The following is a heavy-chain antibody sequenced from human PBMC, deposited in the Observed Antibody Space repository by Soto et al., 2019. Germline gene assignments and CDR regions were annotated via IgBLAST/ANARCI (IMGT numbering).Heavy chain of an antibody. V-gene: IGHV5-51*01. J-gene: IGHJ6*02. CDR2: IYPGDSDT. CDR1: GYSFTSYW. Sequence: GESVKISCKGSGYSFTSYWIGWVRQMPGKGLEWMGIIYPGDSDTRYSPSFQGQVTISADKSISTAYLQWSSLKASDTAMYYCARQDYSGYYYYGMDVWGQGTTVTVSS. D-gene: IGHD4-4*01. CDR3: ARQDYSGYYYYGMDV.